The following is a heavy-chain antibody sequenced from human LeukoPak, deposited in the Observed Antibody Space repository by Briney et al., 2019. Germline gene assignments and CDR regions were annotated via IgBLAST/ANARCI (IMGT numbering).Heavy chain of an antibody. J-gene: IGHJ4*02. V-gene: IGHV3-23*01. Sequence: GGSLRLSCAVSGITLSNYVMSWVRQAPGKGLEWVAGISDSGGRTNYADSVKGRFTISRDNPKNTLYLQMNSLRAEDTAVYFCAKRSVVIRVILVGFHREAYYFDSWGQGALVTVSS. CDR3: AKRSVVIRVILVGFHREAYYFDS. CDR2: ISDSGGRT. D-gene: IGHD3-22*01. CDR1: GITLSNYV.